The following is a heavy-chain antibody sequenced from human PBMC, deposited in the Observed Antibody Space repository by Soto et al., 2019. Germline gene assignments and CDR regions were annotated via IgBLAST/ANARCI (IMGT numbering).Heavy chain of an antibody. D-gene: IGHD5-12*01. V-gene: IGHV3-21*01. CDR1: GFTFSSYS. CDR2: ISSSSSYI. Sequence: PGGSLRLSCAASGFTFSSYSMNWVRQAPGKGLEWVSSISSSSSYIYYADSVKGRFTISRDNAKNSLYLQMNSLRAEDTAVYYCARDRFDIVATVTGYYYGMDVWGKGTTVTVSS. CDR3: ARDRFDIVATVTGYYYGMDV. J-gene: IGHJ6*04.